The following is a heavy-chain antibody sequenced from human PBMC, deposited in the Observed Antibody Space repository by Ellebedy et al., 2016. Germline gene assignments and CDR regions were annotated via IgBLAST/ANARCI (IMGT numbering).Heavy chain of an antibody. CDR3: ARDGSARPTEY. CDR1: GFTVSDNY. Sequence: GESLKISCAVSGFTVSDNYMSWVRQAPGKGLEWVSVIYSGGSGVNTHYADSVKGRFTISRDNSKNTVYLQMNSLRGEDTGVYYCARDGSARPTEYWGQGTLVTVSS. CDR2: IYSGGSGVNT. J-gene: IGHJ4*02. V-gene: IGHV3-66*01. D-gene: IGHD3-10*01.